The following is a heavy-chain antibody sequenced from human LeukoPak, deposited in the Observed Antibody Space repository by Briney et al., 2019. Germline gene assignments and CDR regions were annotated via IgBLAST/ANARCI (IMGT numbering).Heavy chain of an antibody. CDR3: ASKRIVATIYDY. Sequence: SETLSLNCTVSGGSIRSSSYYWGWIRRPPGKGLEWIGSIYYSGSTYYNPSLKSRVTISVDTSKNQFSLKLSSVTAADTAVYYCASKRIVATIYDYWGQGTLVTVSS. V-gene: IGHV4-39*01. J-gene: IGHJ4*02. CDR1: GGSIRSSSYY. CDR2: IYYSGST. D-gene: IGHD5-12*01.